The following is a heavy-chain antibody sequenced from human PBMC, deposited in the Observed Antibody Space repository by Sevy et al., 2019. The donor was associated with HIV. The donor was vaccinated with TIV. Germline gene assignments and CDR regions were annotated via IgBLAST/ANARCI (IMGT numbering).Heavy chain of an antibody. CDR2: ISSNGGST. CDR3: ARGPRPLYCSGGSCYFDY. J-gene: IGHJ4*02. D-gene: IGHD2-15*01. Sequence: GGSLRLSCAASGFTFSSYAMHWVRQAPGKGLEYVSAISSNGGSTYYANSVKGRFTISRDNSKNTLYLQMGSLRAEDMAVYYCARGPRPLYCSGGSCYFDYWGQGTLVTVSS. V-gene: IGHV3-64*01. CDR1: GFTFSSYA.